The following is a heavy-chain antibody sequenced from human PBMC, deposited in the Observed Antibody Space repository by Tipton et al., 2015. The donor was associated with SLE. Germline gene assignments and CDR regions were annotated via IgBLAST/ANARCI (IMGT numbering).Heavy chain of an antibody. J-gene: IGHJ4*02. D-gene: IGHD5-24*01. CDR2: ISSSGSS. V-gene: IGHV4-61*09. CDR3: AREDGWHEGFDY. Sequence: TLSLTCIVSGVSINTEKYYWSWIRQPAGKGLEWIGHISSSGSSKYNPSLKSRVAISVDTSKNQFSLKLNSATAADTAVYYCAREDGWHEGFDYWGQGTLVTVSS. CDR1: GVSINTEKYY.